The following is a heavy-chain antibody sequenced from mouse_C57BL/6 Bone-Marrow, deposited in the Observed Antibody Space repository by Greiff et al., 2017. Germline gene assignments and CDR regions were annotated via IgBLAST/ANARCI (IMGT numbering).Heavy chain of an antibody. V-gene: IGHV1-54*01. D-gene: IGHD1-1*01. CDR3: ARDTTVYYYAMDY. CDR1: GYAFTNYL. Sequence: VQLVESGAELVRPGTSVKVSCKASGYAFTNYLIEWVKQRPGQGLEWIGVINPGSGGTNYNEKFKGKATLTADKSSSTAYMQLSSLTSEDSAVYFCARDTTVYYYAMDYWGQGTSVTVSS. J-gene: IGHJ4*01. CDR2: INPGSGGT.